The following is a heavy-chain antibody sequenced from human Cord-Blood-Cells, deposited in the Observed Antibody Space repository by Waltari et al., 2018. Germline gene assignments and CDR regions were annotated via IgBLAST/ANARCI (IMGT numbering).Heavy chain of an antibody. CDR2: ISSSSSYI. J-gene: IGHJ4*02. CDR3: ARASDCSGGSCFDY. CDR1: GFTFSSYS. V-gene: IGHV3-21*01. Sequence: EVQLVESGGGLVKPGGSLRLSCAASGFTFSSYSMNWVRQAPGKGLEWVSSISSSSSYIYYADSVKCRFTISRDNAKNSLYLQMNSLRAEDTAVYYCARASDCSGGSCFDYWGQGTLVTVSS. D-gene: IGHD2-15*01.